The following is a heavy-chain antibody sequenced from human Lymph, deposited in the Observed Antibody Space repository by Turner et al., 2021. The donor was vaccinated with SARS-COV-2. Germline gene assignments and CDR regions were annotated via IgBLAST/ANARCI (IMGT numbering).Heavy chain of an antibody. J-gene: IGHJ4*02. V-gene: IGHV5-51*01. CDR2: IYPCDSDT. CDR1: GYTFTSYW. D-gene: IGHD3-3*01. CDR3: ARREWGGSLGHIDY. Sequence: VQLVQTGAEVKKPGEYLKIYCKGSGYTFTSYWIGWVRQMPGRGLEWMGIIYPCDSDTRYSPSFQGQVTISADKSISTAYLQWSSLKASDTAMYYCARREWGGSLGHIDYWGQGTLVTVSS.